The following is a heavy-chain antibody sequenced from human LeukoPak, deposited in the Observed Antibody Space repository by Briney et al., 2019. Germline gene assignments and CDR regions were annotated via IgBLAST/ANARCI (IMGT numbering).Heavy chain of an antibody. J-gene: IGHJ6*02. V-gene: IGHV3-11*01. CDR2: ISSSGSTI. CDR3: ARDTYSTYYDFWSGYRYYGMDV. D-gene: IGHD3-3*01. CDR1: GFTFSDYY. Sequence: GGSLRLSCAASGFTFSDYYMSWIRQAPGKGLEWVSYISSSGSTIYYADSMKGRFTISRDNAKNSPYLQMNSLRAEDTAVYYCARDTYSTYYDFWSGYRYYGMDVWGQGTTVTVSS.